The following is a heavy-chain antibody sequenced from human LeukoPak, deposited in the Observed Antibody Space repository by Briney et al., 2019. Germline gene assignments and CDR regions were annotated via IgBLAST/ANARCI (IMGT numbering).Heavy chain of an antibody. V-gene: IGHV3-23*01. Sequence: GGSLRLSCAASGFTFSSYAMSWVRQAPGKGLEWVSAISGSGGSTYYADSVKGRFTISRDNAKNSLYLQMNSLRDEDTAVYYCARGGGALVATFDYWGQGTLVTVSS. J-gene: IGHJ4*02. D-gene: IGHD5-12*01. CDR1: GFTFSSYA. CDR2: ISGSGGST. CDR3: ARGGGALVATFDY.